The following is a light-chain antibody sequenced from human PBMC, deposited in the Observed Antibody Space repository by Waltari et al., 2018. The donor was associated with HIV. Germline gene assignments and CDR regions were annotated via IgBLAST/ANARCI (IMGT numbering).Light chain of an antibody. CDR1: SGINVASYR. J-gene: IGLJ1*01. V-gene: IGLV5-45*02. CDR2: YKSELDV. CDR3: MIWHSNAYV. Sequence: QAVLTQPSSLSAPPGTSASLTCTLRSGINVASYRIYWYQQRSGTPPQYHLTYKSELDVQRGSGVHSRFSASKDASANAGILLSSGIQSEDEADYYCMIWHSNAYVFGSGTKVTV.